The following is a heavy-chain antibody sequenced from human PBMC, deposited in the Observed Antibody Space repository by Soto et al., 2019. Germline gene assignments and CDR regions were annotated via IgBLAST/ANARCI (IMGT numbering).Heavy chain of an antibody. Sequence: QVQLQESGPGLVKPSETLSLTCTVSGGSVSSGSYYWSWIRQPPGKGLQWIGYIYYSGSTNYNPYLKSRVTISVDTSKHQFSLKLCSVTAADTAVYYCAREDYYGGRDWGQGTLVTVSS. D-gene: IGHD3-10*01. V-gene: IGHV4-61*01. CDR1: GGSVSSGSYY. J-gene: IGHJ1*01. CDR2: IYYSGST. CDR3: AREDYYGGRD.